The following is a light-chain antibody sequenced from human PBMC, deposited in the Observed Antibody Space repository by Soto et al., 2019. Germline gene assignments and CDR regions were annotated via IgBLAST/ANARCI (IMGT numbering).Light chain of an antibody. V-gene: IGKV1-5*03. CDR1: QSISSW. J-gene: IGKJ1*01. CDR3: QQYNSYWT. Sequence: DIQMTQSPSTLSASVGDRVTITCRASQSISSWLAWYQQKPGKAPKLLIYKASSLESGVPSRFSGSGSGTEFTLTISSLQHDAFATYYCQQYNSYWTFGQGTKVEIK. CDR2: KAS.